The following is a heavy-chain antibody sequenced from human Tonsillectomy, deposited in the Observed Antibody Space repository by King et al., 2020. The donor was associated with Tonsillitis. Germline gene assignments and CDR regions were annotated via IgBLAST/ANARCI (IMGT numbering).Heavy chain of an antibody. CDR3: ARDRAGTGRYYYYYGMDV. Sequence: VQLQQWGAGLLKPSETLSLTCAVYGGSFSGYYWSWIRQPPGKGLEWIGEINHSGSTNYNPSLKSRVTISVDTSKNQFSLKRSPVTAADTAVYYCARDRAGTGRYYYYYGMDVWGQGTTVTVSS. CDR2: INHSGST. CDR1: GGSFSGYY. D-gene: IGHD1-1*01. J-gene: IGHJ6*02. V-gene: IGHV4-34*01.